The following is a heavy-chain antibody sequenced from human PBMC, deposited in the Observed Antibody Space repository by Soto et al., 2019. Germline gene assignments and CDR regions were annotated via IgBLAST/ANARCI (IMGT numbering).Heavy chain of an antibody. CDR3: GTPPGGGGY. Sequence: EVQLVESGGGLIQPGGSLRLSCAVSGFTVSNNYMSWVRQAPGKGLEGVSVIYSGGYTAYGDSVKGRFTISRDNSKNTLFLQRNTLGPGGPAGYSWGTPPGGGGYWGQGTLVTVSS. CDR1: GFTVSNNY. J-gene: IGHJ4*02. V-gene: IGHV3-53*01. CDR2: IYSGGYT. D-gene: IGHD3-10*01.